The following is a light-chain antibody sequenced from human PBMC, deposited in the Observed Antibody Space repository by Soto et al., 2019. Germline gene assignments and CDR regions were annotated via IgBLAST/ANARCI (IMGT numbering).Light chain of an antibody. CDR3: QQRSNWPPL. CDR1: QSIASF. V-gene: IGKV3-11*01. CDR2: DAS. J-gene: IGKJ4*01. Sequence: EIVLTQSPATLSLSPGERATLSCRASQSIASFLAWYQQQPGQAPRLLIYDASNRATGIPARFGGSGSVTDFTLTISSREPEDVAVYYCQQRSNWPPLFGGGTKVDIK.